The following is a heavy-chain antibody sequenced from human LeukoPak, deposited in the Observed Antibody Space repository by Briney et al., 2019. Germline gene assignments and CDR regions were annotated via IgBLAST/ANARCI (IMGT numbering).Heavy chain of an antibody. Sequence: PGGSLRLSCAASGFTFSSYAMSRVRQAPGKGLEWVSAISGSGGSTYYADSVKGRFTISRDNSKNTLYLQMNSLRAEDTAVYYCAKDQGYSYYYYYMDVWGKGTTVTVSS. V-gene: IGHV3-23*01. D-gene: IGHD5-18*01. J-gene: IGHJ6*03. CDR3: AKDQGYSYYYYYMDV. CDR1: GFTFSSYA. CDR2: ISGSGGST.